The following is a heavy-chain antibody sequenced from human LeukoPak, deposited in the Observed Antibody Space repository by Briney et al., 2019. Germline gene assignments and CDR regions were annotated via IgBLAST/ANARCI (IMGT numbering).Heavy chain of an antibody. V-gene: IGHV4-61*02. CDR2: IYTSGST. J-gene: IGHJ4*02. CDR3: ARGSLTTPLDY. CDR1: GGSISSGSYY. D-gene: IGHD1-1*01. Sequence: PSQTLSLTCTVSGGSISSGSYYWSWIRQPAGKGLEWIGRIYTSGSTNYNPSLKSRVTISVDTSKNQFSLKLSSVTAADTAVYYCARGSLTTPLDYWGQGTLVTVSS.